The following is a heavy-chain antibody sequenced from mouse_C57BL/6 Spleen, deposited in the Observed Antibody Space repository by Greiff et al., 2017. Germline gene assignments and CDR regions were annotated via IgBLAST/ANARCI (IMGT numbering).Heavy chain of an antibody. J-gene: IGHJ4*01. Sequence: VQLQQSGAELVKPGASVKLSCKASGYTFTSYWMHWVKQRPGQGLEWIGMIHPNSGSTNYNEKFKSKATLTVDKSSSTAYMQLSSLTSEDSAVYYCAREGDEYYYAMDYWGQGTSVTVSS. V-gene: IGHV1-64*01. D-gene: IGHD3-3*01. CDR3: AREGDEYYYAMDY. CDR2: IHPNSGST. CDR1: GYTFTSYW.